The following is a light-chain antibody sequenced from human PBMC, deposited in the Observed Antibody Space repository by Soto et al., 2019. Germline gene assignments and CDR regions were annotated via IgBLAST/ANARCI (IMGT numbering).Light chain of an antibody. J-gene: IGKJ1*01. V-gene: IGKV3-11*01. CDR3: QQYGSSPWT. CDR1: QSVSGY. Sequence: EIVLTQSPATLSLSPGETATLSCRASQSVSGYIGWYQQKPGQAPRLLIYADSNRATSIPARFSGSGSGTDFTLTISSLEPEDFVVYYCQQYGSSPWTFGQGTKVDIK. CDR2: ADS.